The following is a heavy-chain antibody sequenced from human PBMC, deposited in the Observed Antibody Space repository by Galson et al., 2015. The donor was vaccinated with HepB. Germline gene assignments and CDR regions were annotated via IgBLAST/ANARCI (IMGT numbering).Heavy chain of an antibody. J-gene: IGHJ6*02. Sequence: SCKASGYTFTSYYMHWVRQAPGQGLEWMGIINPSGGSTSYAQKFQGRVTMTRDTSTSTVYMELSSLRSEDTAVYYCARVRRFLGTYYGMDVWGQGTTVTVSS. D-gene: IGHD3-3*01. CDR1: GYTFTSYY. CDR2: INPSGGST. V-gene: IGHV1-46*03. CDR3: ARVRRFLGTYYGMDV.